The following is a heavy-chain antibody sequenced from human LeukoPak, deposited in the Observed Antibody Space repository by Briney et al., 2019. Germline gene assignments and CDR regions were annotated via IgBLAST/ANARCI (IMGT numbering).Heavy chain of an antibody. CDR1: GFTFSSYG. CDR2: ISYDGSNK. V-gene: IGHV3-30*18. Sequence: GGSLRLSCAASGFTFSSYGMHWVRQAPGKGLEWVAVISYDGSNKYYADSVKGRFTISRDNSKNTLYLQMNSLRAEDTAVYYCAKDNSGYDSPVHYWGQETLVTVSS. J-gene: IGHJ4*02. CDR3: AKDNSGYDSPVHY. D-gene: IGHD5-12*01.